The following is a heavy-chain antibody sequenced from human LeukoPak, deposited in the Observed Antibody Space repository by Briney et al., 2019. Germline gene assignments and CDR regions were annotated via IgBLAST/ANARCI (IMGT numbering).Heavy chain of an antibody. CDR1: GGSISSSSYY. CDR2: IYYSGST. CDR3: ARQIGQQWLVRGLGNWFDP. V-gene: IGHV4-39*01. Sequence: PSETLSLTCTVSGGSISSSSYYWGWIRQPPGKGLEWIGSIYYSGSTYYNPSLKSRVTISVDTSKNQFSLKLSSVTAADTAVYYCARQIGQQWLVRGLGNWFDPWGQGTLVTVSS. D-gene: IGHD6-19*01. J-gene: IGHJ5*02.